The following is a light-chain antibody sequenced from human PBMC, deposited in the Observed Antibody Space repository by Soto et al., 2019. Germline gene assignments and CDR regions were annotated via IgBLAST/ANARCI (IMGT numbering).Light chain of an antibody. J-gene: IGKJ1*01. Sequence: VMTQSPLTLPVTPGEPASISCRSSQSLVYSDGNTYLSWFQQRPGQSPRRLIYKVSNRDSGVPDRFSGSGSGTDFTLKISRVEAEDVGVYYCMQGTHSWTFGQGTKVDIK. V-gene: IGKV2-30*01. CDR2: KVS. CDR1: QSLVYSDGNTY. CDR3: MQGTHSWT.